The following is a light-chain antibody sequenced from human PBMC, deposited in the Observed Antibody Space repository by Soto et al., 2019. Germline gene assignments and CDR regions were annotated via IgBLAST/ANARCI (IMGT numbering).Light chain of an antibody. CDR3: SSNTSSGSYV. V-gene: IGLV2-14*03. CDR2: DVT. CDR1: SSDVGGYNY. J-gene: IGLJ1*01. Sequence: QSALTQPASVSGSPGQSITMSCTGTSSDVGGYNYVSWYQQHPGKAPKLMIYDVTNRPSGVSNRFSGSKSGNTASLTISGLQSEDEADYHCSSNTSSGSYVFGTSTKLTVL.